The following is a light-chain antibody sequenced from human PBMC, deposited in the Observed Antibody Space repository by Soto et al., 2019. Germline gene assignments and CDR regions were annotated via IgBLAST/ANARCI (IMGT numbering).Light chain of an antibody. CDR3: QHYYTIPWT. V-gene: IGKV4-1*01. Sequence: DLFLTPSAYSLALSLWESSTTNCKSSQCVLSSSNNKNCLAWYQQKSGQPPKLLIYWASTRESGVPDRFSGSGSGTDFTLTISSLQAEDVAAYYCQHYYTIPWTFGQGTKVDIK. CDR1: QCVLSSSNNKNC. CDR2: WAS. J-gene: IGKJ1*01.